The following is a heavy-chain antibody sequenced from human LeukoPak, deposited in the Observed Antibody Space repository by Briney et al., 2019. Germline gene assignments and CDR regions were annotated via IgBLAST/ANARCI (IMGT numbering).Heavy chain of an antibody. CDR2: IRYDRRNQ. CDR3: AKDYSDSSGYFRVPHVFDF. V-gene: IGHV3-30*02. D-gene: IGHD3-22*01. CDR1: GFTFSSYG. J-gene: IGHJ4*02. Sequence: GGSLRLSCAASGFTFSSYGMYWVRQAPGKGLEWVAFIRYDRRNQYYADSVKGRFTISRDNSKNTLYLQMNSLRAEDTAVYYCAKDYSDSSGYFRVPHVFDFWGQGTLVTVSS.